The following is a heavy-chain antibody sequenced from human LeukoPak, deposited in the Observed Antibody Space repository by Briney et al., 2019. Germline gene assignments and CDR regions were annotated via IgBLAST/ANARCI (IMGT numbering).Heavy chain of an antibody. CDR3: ARGCESRDCQGYFDY. CDR2: ISGGGTTI. D-gene: IGHD5-24*01. CDR1: GLTFSNYA. J-gene: IGHJ4*02. Sequence: PGGSLRLSCAASGLTFSNYAMGWVRQAPGKGLEWVSAISGGGTTIYYADSVKGRFTTSRDNSENTHYLRMNSLRGDDTAVYYCARGCESRDCQGYFDYWVQGTLVTVSS. V-gene: IGHV3-23*01.